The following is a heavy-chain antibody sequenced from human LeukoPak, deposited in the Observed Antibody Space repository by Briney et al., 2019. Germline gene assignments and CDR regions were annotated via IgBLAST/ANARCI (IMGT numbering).Heavy chain of an antibody. CDR1: GFTFSSYW. CDR2: ISYDGSNK. J-gene: IGHJ4*02. CDR3: AKAHGGSGPGVDY. D-gene: IGHD6-19*01. V-gene: IGHV3-30*18. Sequence: GGSLRLSCAASGFTFSSYWMSWVRQAPGKGLEWVAVISYDGSNKYYADSVKGRFTISRDNSKNTLYLQMNSLRAEDTAVYYCAKAHGGSGPGVDYWGQGTLVTVSS.